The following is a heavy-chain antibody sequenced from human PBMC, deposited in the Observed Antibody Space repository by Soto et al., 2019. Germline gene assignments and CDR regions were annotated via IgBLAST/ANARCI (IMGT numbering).Heavy chain of an antibody. CDR2: IYYSGST. Sequence: QVQLQESGPGLVKPSQTLSLTCTVSGGSISSGGYYWSWIRQHPGKGLEWIGYIYYSGSTYYNPSLRSQVTISVDKSKNQFSLKLSPGADADTAVYYCARARLVVTAIERGYYFDYWVQVTLVTDSS. CDR3: ARARLVVTAIERGYYFDY. D-gene: IGHD2-21*02. J-gene: IGHJ4*02. CDR1: GGSISSGGYY. V-gene: IGHV4-31*01.